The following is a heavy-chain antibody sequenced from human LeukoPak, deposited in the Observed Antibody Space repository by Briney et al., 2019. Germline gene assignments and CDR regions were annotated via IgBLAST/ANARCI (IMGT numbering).Heavy chain of an antibody. J-gene: IGHJ4*01. CDR3: ARAPVVSCRGAFCYPLDY. CDR1: GFGLSTFA. Sequence: GGSLRLSCVASGFGLSTFAMSWVRQSPEKGLEWVSAIGASDGYTYHADSVKGRFTMSRDISRNTVYLQMNSLRVDDTAVYFCARAPVVSCRGAFCYPLDYWGHGILITVSS. CDR2: IGASDGYT. D-gene: IGHD2-15*01. V-gene: IGHV3-23*01.